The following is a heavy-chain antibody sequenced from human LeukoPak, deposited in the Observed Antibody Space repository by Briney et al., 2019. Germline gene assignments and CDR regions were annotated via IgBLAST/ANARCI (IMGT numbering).Heavy chain of an antibody. CDR3: ARGYGTFDF. V-gene: IGHV4-30-2*01. Sequence: PSQTLSLTCAVSGGSITSGGYYWSWIRQPPGKGLEWMGYIYHSGITYYNPSLKSRVTMSVDRSKNHFSLKLNSVTAADTAVYYCARGYGTFDFWGQGILVTVSS. CDR2: IYHSGIT. CDR1: GGSITSGGYY. D-gene: IGHD5-18*01. J-gene: IGHJ4*02.